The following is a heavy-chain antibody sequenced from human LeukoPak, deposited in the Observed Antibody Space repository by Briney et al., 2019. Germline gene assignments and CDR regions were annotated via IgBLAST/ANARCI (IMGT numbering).Heavy chain of an antibody. V-gene: IGHV1-46*01. CDR1: GYTFTNYF. CDR2: INPSGGST. Sequence: ASVKVPCKASGYTFTNYFMHWVRQAPGQGLEWMGIINPSGGSTIYAQKFQGRVTMTGDTSTTTVYMELSSLRSEDTAVYYCARASDLNDAFDIWGQGTTVTVSS. D-gene: IGHD6-6*01. J-gene: IGHJ3*02. CDR3: ARASDLNDAFDI.